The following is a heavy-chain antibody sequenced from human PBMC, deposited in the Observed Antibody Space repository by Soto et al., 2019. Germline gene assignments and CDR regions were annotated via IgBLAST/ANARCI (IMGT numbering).Heavy chain of an antibody. CDR1: GFTFSSYA. CDR3: AKDLDILTTIFDY. Sequence: SLRLSCAASGFTFSSYAMNWVRQAPGKGLEWVSAISGSGGSTYYADSVKGRFTISRDNSKNTLYLQMNSLRAEDTAVYYCAKDLDILTTIFDYWGQGTLVTVSS. D-gene: IGHD3-9*01. CDR2: ISGSGGST. V-gene: IGHV3-23*01. J-gene: IGHJ4*02.